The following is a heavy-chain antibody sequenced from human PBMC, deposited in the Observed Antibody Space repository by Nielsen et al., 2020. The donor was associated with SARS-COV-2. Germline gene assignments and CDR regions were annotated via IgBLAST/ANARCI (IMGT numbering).Heavy chain of an antibody. D-gene: IGHD2-21*02. CDR1: GFIFNNYG. V-gene: IGHV3-30*18. J-gene: IGHJ6*02. CDR2: ISYDGSNK. CDR3: AKAHPVCDGDCSSIYYFYGMDV. Sequence: GESLKISCVASGFIFNNYGMHWVRQTPGKGLEWVALISYDGSNKNYADSVKGRFTISRDNYKNTVYLQMNSLTTEDTAVYYCAKAHPVCDGDCSSIYYFYGMDVWGQGTTVTVSS.